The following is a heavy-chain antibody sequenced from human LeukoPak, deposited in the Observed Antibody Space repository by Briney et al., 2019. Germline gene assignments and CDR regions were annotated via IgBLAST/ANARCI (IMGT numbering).Heavy chain of an antibody. CDR1: GYTFGDYD. CDR2: INPNSGNA. CDR3: ARALAWGGSSYSYYYMDV. D-gene: IGHD1-26*01. V-gene: IGHV1-8*01. J-gene: IGHJ6*03. Sequence: GASVKVSCKASGYTFGDYDINWVRQATGQGLEWMGRINPNSGNAGYAQKFQGRVTMTRNTSISTAYMELSSLRSEDTAVYYCARALAWGGSSYSYYYMDVWDRGTTVTVSS.